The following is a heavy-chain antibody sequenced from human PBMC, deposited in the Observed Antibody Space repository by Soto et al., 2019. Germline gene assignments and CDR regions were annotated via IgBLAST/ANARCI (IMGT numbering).Heavy chain of an antibody. V-gene: IGHV1-18*01. CDR3: ARTIVATTTSYYGMDV. J-gene: IGHJ6*02. CDR2: ISAYNGNT. D-gene: IGHD5-12*01. CDR1: GYTFTSYG. Sequence: QVRLVQSGAEVKKPGASVKVSCKASGYTFTSYGISWVRQAPGQGLEWMGWISAYNGNTNYAQKLQGRVTMTTDTSTSTAYMELRSLRSDDTAVYYCARTIVATTTSYYGMDVWGQGTTVTVSS.